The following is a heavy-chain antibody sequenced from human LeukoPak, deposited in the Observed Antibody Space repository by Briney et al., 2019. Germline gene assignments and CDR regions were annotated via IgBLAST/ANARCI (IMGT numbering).Heavy chain of an antibody. CDR2: ISNDESNK. J-gene: IGHJ4*02. CDR3: AREGSFYSSSWSYAEY. V-gene: IGHV3-30*03. CDR1: GFTFSSSA. D-gene: IGHD6-13*01. Sequence: QTGGSLRLSCAASGFTFSSSAMHWVRQPPGKGLEWVTVISNDESNKYYADSVKGRFTISRDNSKNMLYLQMNSLRTEDTAVYYCAREGSFYSSSWSYAEYWGQGTLVTVSS.